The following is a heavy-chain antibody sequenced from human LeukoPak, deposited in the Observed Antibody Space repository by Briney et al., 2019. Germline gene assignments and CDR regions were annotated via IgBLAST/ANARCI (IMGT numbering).Heavy chain of an antibody. CDR2: ISGSGGRT. CDR1: GFTFSTYG. V-gene: IGHV3-23*01. J-gene: IGHJ4*02. CDR3: AKGKRPYVSVNYYDY. D-gene: IGHD3-10*01. Sequence: GGALRLSCEASGFTFSTYGMSWVRQAPGKGVEWVSEISGSGGRTYYADSVTGGFTIYRDNSKKKLYVQMKRQRPEDTAVYYCAKGKRPYVSVNYYDYWGQGTLVTVSS.